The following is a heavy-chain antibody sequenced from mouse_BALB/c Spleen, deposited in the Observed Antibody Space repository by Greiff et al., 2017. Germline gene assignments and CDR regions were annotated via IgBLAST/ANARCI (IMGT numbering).Heavy chain of an antibody. CDR3: ARRGPYYYAMDY. J-gene: IGHJ4*01. CDR1: GFAFSSYD. Sequence: EVQLVESGGGLVKPGGSLKLSCAASGFAFSSYDMSWVRQTPEKRLEWVAYISSGGGSTYYPDTVKGRFTISRDNAKNTLYLQMSSLKSEDTAMYYCARRGPYYYAMDYWGQGTSVTVSS. V-gene: IGHV5-12-1*01. CDR2: ISSGGGST.